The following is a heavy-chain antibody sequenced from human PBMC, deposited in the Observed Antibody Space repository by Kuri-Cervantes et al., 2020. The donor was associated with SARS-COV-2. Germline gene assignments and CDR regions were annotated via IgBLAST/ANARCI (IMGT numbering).Heavy chain of an antibody. CDR3: ERDSGMSTNRGLDY. CDR2: ISYDGSNR. D-gene: IGHD5-24*01. Sequence: GESLKIPCAASGFTFSSYAMHWVRQAPGKGLEWEAVISYDGSNRCYADSEKGRFTIPRDNSNNTLYLQMNSLRAEDAAVYYCERDSGMSTNRGLDYWGQGTLVTVSS. J-gene: IGHJ4*02. V-gene: IGHV3-30-3*01. CDR1: GFTFSSYA.